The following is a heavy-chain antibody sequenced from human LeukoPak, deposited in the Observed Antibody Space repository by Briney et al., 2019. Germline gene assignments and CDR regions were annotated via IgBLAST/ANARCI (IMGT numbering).Heavy chain of an antibody. CDR2: ISHTEGT. CDR1: GVSIYDYY. J-gene: IGHJ4*01. D-gene: IGHD2-21*01. V-gene: IGHV4-34*01. Sequence: PSETPSLTCGVFGVSIYDYYWSWLRQSPGKGLEWIGEISHTEGTRYNPSLESRVTMSFGTSENQLSLKLIFVTASDTAVYYSARIRCGHRGSLFYNHWGLGTLVTVSS. CDR3: ARIRCGHRGSLFYNH.